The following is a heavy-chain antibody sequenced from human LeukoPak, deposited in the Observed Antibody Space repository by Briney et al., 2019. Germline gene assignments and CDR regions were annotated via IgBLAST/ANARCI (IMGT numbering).Heavy chain of an antibody. Sequence: GALRLSFAASGFTLSNYAMHWVRQAPGQGLEWVLLISSGGTYEYYADSVKGRFTISRDNSKNTLYLQLNSLRAEDTAVYYCARDSTYYYDSGSSGPHYFDNWGQGTLVTVSS. CDR2: ISSGGTYE. J-gene: IGHJ4*02. D-gene: IGHD3-10*01. CDR1: GFTLSNYA. V-gene: IGHV3-30*01. CDR3: ARDSTYYYDSGSSGPHYFDN.